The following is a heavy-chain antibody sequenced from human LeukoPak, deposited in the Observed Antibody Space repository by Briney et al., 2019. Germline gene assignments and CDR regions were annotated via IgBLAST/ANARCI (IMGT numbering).Heavy chain of an antibody. V-gene: IGHV3-48*02. CDR1: GFTFRSYS. CDR2: ISSGSNSI. Sequence: PGGSLGLSCAASGFTFRSYSMDWVRQAPGKGLEWVSHISSGSNSINYADSVKGRFTISRDNAKNSLLLQMNSLRDEDTAVYYCARGPSNRHFDYWGQGTLVTVSS. CDR3: ARGPSNRHFDY. J-gene: IGHJ4*02. D-gene: IGHD2/OR15-2a*01.